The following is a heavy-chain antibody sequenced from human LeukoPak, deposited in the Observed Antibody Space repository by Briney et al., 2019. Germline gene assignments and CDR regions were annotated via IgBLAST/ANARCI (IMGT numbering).Heavy chain of an antibody. V-gene: IGHV3-30*02. CDR2: IRYDGSNK. CDR3: AKDLVSSYYYDSSGTTVAFDI. D-gene: IGHD3-22*01. CDR1: GFTFSSYG. Sequence: PGGSLRLSCAASGFTFSSYGMHWVRQAPGKGLEWVAFIRYDGSNKYYADSVKGRFTISRDNSKNTLYLQMNSLRAEDTAVYYCAKDLVSSYYYDSSGTTVAFDIWGQGTMVTVSS. J-gene: IGHJ3*02.